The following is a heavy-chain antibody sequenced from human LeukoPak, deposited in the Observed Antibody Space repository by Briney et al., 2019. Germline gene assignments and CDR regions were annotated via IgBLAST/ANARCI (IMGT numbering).Heavy chain of an antibody. CDR3: ARASCSNPPFGDTY. V-gene: IGHV4-39*07. J-gene: IGHJ4*02. Sequence: SETLSLTCTVSGGSISSGNYHWAWMRQPPGKGPEWIGSMFYSGSTYYNPSLKSRVTISVDTSKNQFSLKLSSVTAADTAVYYCARASCSNPPFGDTYSGPGTLVTVSS. D-gene: IGHD3-16*01. CDR1: GGSISSGNYH. CDR2: MFYSGST.